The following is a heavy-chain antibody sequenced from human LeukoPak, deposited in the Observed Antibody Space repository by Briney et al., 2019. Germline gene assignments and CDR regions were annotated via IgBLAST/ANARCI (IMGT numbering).Heavy chain of an antibody. Sequence: SETQSLTCTVSGGSISSYYWSWIRQPPGKGLEWIGYIYYSGSTNYNPSLKSRVTISVDTSKNQFSLKLSSVTAADTAVYYCVTGVLGPENWFDPWGQGTLVTVSS. J-gene: IGHJ5*02. CDR2: IYYSGST. D-gene: IGHD2-15*01. CDR1: GGSISSYY. CDR3: VTGVLGPENWFDP. V-gene: IGHV4-59*01.